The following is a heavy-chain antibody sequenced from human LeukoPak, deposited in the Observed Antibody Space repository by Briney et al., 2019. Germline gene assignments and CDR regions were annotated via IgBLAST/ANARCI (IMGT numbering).Heavy chain of an antibody. D-gene: IGHD5-24*01. Sequence: SETLSLTCTVSGGSISFYYWSWIRQSPGRGLEWIGYIYYGGTTNYNPSLKSRVTMSVDTPKNHVSLKLSSVTAADTAVYYCARRRDGYIVFDYWGQGTLVTVSS. CDR3: ARRRDGYIVFDY. V-gene: IGHV4-59*08. CDR2: IYYGGTT. J-gene: IGHJ4*02. CDR1: GGSISFYY.